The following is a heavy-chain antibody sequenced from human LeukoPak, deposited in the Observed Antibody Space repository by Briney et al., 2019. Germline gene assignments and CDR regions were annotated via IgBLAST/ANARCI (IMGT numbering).Heavy chain of an antibody. Sequence: PSETLSLTCAVYGGSFSGYYWSWIRQPPGKGLEWIGEINHSGSTNYNPSLKSRVTISVDTSKNQFSLKLSSVTAADTAVYYCARELRGYSSGWHRQEDYWGQGTLVTVSS. CDR1: GGSFSGYY. J-gene: IGHJ4*02. CDR3: ARELRGYSSGWHRQEDY. D-gene: IGHD6-19*01. CDR2: INHSGST. V-gene: IGHV4-34*01.